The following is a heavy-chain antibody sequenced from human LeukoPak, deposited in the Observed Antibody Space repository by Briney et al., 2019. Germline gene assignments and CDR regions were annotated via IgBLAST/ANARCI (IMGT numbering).Heavy chain of an antibody. CDR1: GFTFSSYW. D-gene: IGHD3-10*01. V-gene: IGHV3-7*03. Sequence: GGSLRLSCAASGFTFSSYWMSWVRQAPGKGLEWVANIKQDGSEKYYVDSVKGRFTISRDNAKNSLYLQMNSLRAEDTALYYCASGALLWFGELYRDNWFDPWGQGTLVTVSS. CDR2: IKQDGSEK. J-gene: IGHJ5*02. CDR3: ASGALLWFGELYRDNWFDP.